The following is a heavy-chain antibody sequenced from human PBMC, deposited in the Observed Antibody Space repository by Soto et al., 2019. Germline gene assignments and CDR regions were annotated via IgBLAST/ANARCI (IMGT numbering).Heavy chain of an antibody. V-gene: IGHV5-10-1*01. J-gene: IGHJ6*02. CDR2: IDPSDSYT. CDR1: GYSFTSYW. Sequence: GESLKISCKGSGYSFTSYWISWVRQMPGKGLEWMGRIDPSDSYTNYSPSFQGHVTISADKSISTAYLQWSSLKASDTAMYYCARPTPYYDILTGHYYYGMDVWAKGPRSPSP. CDR3: ARPTPYYDILTGHYYYGMDV. D-gene: IGHD3-9*01.